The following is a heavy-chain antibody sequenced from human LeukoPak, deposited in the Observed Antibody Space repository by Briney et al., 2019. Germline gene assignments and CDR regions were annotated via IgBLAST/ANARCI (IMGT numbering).Heavy chain of an antibody. V-gene: IGHV3-21*01. J-gene: IGHJ3*02. CDR3: AIFRIEGATSDAFDI. Sequence: PGGSLRLSCAASGFTFISYSMNWVRQAPGMGLEWVSSISSSSSYIYYADSVKGRFTISRDNAKNSLYLQMNSLRAEDTAVYYCAIFRIEGATSDAFDIGGQGTMVTVSS. CDR1: GFTFISYS. CDR2: ISSSSSYI. D-gene: IGHD1-26*01.